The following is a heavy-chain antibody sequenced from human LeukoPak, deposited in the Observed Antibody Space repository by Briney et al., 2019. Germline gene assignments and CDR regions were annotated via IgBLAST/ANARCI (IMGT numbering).Heavy chain of an antibody. D-gene: IGHD3-22*01. J-gene: IGHJ5*02. V-gene: IGHV1-18*04. CDR1: GYTFTGYY. CDR3: AREGSLHHSGDYYLSWFDP. CDR2: ISAYNGNT. Sequence: ASVKVSCKASGYTFTGYYMHWVRQAPGQGLEWMGWISAYNGNTNYAQNLQDRVTMTTDTSTTTAYMELRGLRSDDTAVYYCAREGSLHHSGDYYLSWFDPWGQGTLVTVSS.